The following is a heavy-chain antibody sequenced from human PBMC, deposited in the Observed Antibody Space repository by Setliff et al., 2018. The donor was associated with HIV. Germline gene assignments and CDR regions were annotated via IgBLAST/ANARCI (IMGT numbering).Heavy chain of an antibody. V-gene: IGHV4-61*10. CDR1: GGSISSGSYY. D-gene: IGHD3-3*01. CDR3: ARDRRSIFGVDTKNWFDP. CDR2: IDYGGST. Sequence: TSETLSLTCTVSGGSISSGSYYWSWIRQPAGKGLEWIGYIDYGGSTNYNPSLKSRITISVDTSKNQFSLKLSSVTAADTAVYYCARDRRSIFGVDTKNWFDPWGQGTLVTVSS. J-gene: IGHJ5*02.